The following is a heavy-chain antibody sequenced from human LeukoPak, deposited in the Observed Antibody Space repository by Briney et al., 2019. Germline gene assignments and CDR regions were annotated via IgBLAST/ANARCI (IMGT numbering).Heavy chain of an antibody. CDR1: GYTFTGYY. CDR2: INPNSGGT. CDR3: ARVSSATGVVTLYYFDY. Sequence: GASVKVSCKASGYTFTGYYMHWVRQAPGQGLEWMGWINPNSGGTNYAQKFQGRVTMTRDTSISTAYMELSRLRSDDTAVYYCARVSSATGVVTLYYFDYWGQGTLVTVSS. D-gene: IGHD3-3*01. V-gene: IGHV1-2*02. J-gene: IGHJ4*02.